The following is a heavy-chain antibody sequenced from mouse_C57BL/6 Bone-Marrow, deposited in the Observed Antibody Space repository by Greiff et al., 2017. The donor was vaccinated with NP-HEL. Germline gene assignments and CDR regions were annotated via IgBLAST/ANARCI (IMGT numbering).Heavy chain of an antibody. D-gene: IGHD2-5*01. Sequence: QVQLKESGAELVRPGASVTLSCKASGYTFTDYEMHWVKQTPVHGLEWIGAIDPETGGTAYNQKFKGKAILTADKSSSTAYMELRSLTSEDSAVYYCTRSYSTWFAYWGQGTLVTVSA. V-gene: IGHV1-15*01. CDR1: GYTFTDYE. CDR3: TRSYSTWFAY. CDR2: IDPETGGT. J-gene: IGHJ3*01.